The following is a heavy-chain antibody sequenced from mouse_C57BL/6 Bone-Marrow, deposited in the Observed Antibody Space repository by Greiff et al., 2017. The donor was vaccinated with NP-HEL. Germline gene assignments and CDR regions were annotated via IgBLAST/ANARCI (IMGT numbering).Heavy chain of an antibody. Sequence: QVQLQQSGAELVRPGASVTLSCKASGYTFTDYEMHWVKQTPVHGLEWIGAIDPETGGTAYNQKFKGKAILTADKSSSTAYMELRSLTSEDSAVYYCTRLRDTVVAPHWYFDVWGTGTTVTVSS. J-gene: IGHJ1*03. CDR1: GYTFTDYE. V-gene: IGHV1-15*01. D-gene: IGHD1-1*01. CDR2: IDPETGGT. CDR3: TRLRDTVVAPHWYFDV.